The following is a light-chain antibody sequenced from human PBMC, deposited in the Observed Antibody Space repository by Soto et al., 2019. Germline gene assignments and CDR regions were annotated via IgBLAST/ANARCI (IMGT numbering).Light chain of an antibody. CDR1: QSVLSNSNNKNS. V-gene: IGKV1-39*01. CDR3: QQSYSTPQT. J-gene: IGKJ5*01. Sequence: DIVMTQSPDSLAVSLGERATINCKSSQSVLSNSNNKNSIAWYQQKPGKAPKLLIYAASSLQSGVPSRFSGSGSGTDFTLTISSLQPEDFATYYCQQSYSTPQTFGQGTRLEIK. CDR2: AAS.